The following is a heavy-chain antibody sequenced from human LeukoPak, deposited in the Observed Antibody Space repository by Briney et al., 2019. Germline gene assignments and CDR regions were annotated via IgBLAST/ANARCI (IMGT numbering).Heavy chain of an antibody. D-gene: IGHD6-6*01. V-gene: IGHV3-9*01. CDR1: GFTFDDYA. J-gene: IGHJ4*02. CDR2: ISWNSAMI. Sequence: GGSLRLSCAASGFTFDDYAMHWVRQGPGKGLEWVSGISWNSAMIAYADSVKGRFTISRDNAKNSLYLQMNSLRAEATAFYYCAKATYSTSPGYYFDYWGQGTLVTVSS. CDR3: AKATYSTSPGYYFDY.